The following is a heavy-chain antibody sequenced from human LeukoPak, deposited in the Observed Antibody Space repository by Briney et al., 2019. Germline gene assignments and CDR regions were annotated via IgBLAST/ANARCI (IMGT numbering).Heavy chain of an antibody. CDR3: ARGPRTGQDYGDYDLWNIDY. J-gene: IGHJ4*02. CDR1: GGSFSGYY. D-gene: IGHD4-17*01. CDR2: INHSGST. Sequence: SETLSLTCAVYGGSFSGYYWSWIRQPPGKGLEWIGEINHSGSTNYNPSLKSRVTISVDTSKNQFSLKLSSVTAADTAVYYCARGPRTGQDYGDYDLWNIDYWGQGTLVTVSS. V-gene: IGHV4-34*01.